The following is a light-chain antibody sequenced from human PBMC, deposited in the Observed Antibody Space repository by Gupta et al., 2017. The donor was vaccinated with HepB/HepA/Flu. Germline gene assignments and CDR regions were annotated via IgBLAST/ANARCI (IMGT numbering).Light chain of an antibody. CDR1: QSVSSY. V-gene: IGKV3-11*01. CDR3: QQRSNWPCS. J-gene: IGKJ2*04. CDR2: DAS. Sequence: EILLTHSPATLSLSPGERATLSCRASQSVSSYLAWYQQKPGQAPRLLIYDASNRVTGIPARFSGSGYGTDFTLTISSLEPEDFAVYYCQQRSNWPCSFGQGTKLEIK.